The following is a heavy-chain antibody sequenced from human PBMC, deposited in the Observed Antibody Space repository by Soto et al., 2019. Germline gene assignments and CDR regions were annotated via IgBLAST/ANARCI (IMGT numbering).Heavy chain of an antibody. CDR1: GFTFNSYA. CDR2: VSAGGNMT. CDR3: ARGNRGGSGSPASNYSSGLDV. Sequence: DVQVLESGGDLVQPGGSLRLSCAASGFTFNSYAMSWVRQAPGKGLEWVSSVSAGGNMTYYSDSVKGRFTISRDNSNNARFLQMNSLRIEDTALYYCARGNRGGSGSPASNYSSGLDVWGPGTMVTVS. V-gene: IGHV3-23*01. J-gene: IGHJ6*02. D-gene: IGHD3-10*01.